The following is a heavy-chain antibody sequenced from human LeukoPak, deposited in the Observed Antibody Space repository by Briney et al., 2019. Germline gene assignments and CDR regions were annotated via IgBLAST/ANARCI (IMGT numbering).Heavy chain of an antibody. CDR1: GFTFDDYG. Sequence: GGSLRLSCAASGFTFDDYGMSWVRQAPGKGLEWVSGINWNGGSTGYADSVKGRFTISRDNAKNSLYLQMNSLRAEDTALYYCARDRHDYGDYGPYYYYYMDVWGKGTTVTVSS. CDR3: ARDRHDYGDYGPYYYYYMDV. J-gene: IGHJ6*03. CDR2: INWNGGST. D-gene: IGHD4-17*01. V-gene: IGHV3-20*04.